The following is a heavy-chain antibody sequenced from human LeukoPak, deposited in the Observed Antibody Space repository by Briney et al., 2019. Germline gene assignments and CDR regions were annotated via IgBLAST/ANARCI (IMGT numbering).Heavy chain of an antibody. CDR1: GYTFTGDY. D-gene: IGHD2-15*01. CDR2: INPKSGDT. V-gene: IGHV1-2*02. CDR3: ARAGGCGAGSCYRS. Sequence: ASVKVSCKTSGYTFTGDYMHWVRQAPGQGLEWMGWINPKSGDTNYLQKFQGRVTMTRDTPISTAYMELYSLRSDDTAVYYCARAGGCGAGSCYRSWGQGTLVTVSS. J-gene: IGHJ5*02.